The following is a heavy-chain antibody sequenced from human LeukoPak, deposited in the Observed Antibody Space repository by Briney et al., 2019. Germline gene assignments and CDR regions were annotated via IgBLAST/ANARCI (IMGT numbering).Heavy chain of an antibody. Sequence: GGSLRLSCAASGFTFSSYSMNWVRQAPGKGLEWVSSISSSSSYIYYADSVTGRFTISRDNAKNPLYLQMNSLRAEDTAVYYCARDLEDIVVVPAAGDAFDIWGQGTMVTVSS. CDR3: ARDLEDIVVVPAAGDAFDI. J-gene: IGHJ3*02. V-gene: IGHV3-21*01. CDR1: GFTFSSYS. D-gene: IGHD2-2*01. CDR2: ISSSSSYI.